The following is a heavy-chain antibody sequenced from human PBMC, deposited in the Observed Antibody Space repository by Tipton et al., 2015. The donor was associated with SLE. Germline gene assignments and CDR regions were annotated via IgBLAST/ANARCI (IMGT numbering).Heavy chain of an antibody. V-gene: IGHV3-23*03. J-gene: IGHJ3*02. CDR2: IYSGGSST. Sequence: SLRLSCAASGFTFSSYAMSWVRQAPGKGLEWVSVIYSGGSSTYYADSVKGRFTISRDNSKNMLYLQMNSLRAEDTAVYYCARHRWRWNDAFDIWGQGTMVTVSS. CDR1: GFTFSSYA. CDR3: ARHRWRWNDAFDI. D-gene: IGHD5-24*01.